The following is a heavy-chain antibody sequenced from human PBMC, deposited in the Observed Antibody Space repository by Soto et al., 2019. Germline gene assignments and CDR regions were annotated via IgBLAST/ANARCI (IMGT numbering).Heavy chain of an antibody. J-gene: IGHJ6*02. D-gene: IGHD2-2*01. Sequence: ASVKVSCKASGYTFTSYGISWVRQAPGQGLEWMGWISAYNGNTNYAQKLQGRVTMTTDTSTSTAYMELRSLRSDDTAVYYCARAEDIVLVPAAQGIYYYYGMDVWGQGTTGTVSS. CDR3: ARAEDIVLVPAAQGIYYYYGMDV. V-gene: IGHV1-18*01. CDR2: ISAYNGNT. CDR1: GYTFTSYG.